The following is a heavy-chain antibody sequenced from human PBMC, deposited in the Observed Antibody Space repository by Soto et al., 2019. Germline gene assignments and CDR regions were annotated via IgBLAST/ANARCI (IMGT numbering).Heavy chain of an antibody. Sequence: ASVKVSCKASGYTFTSYAMHWVRQAPGPRLEWMGWINAGNGNTKYSQKFQGRVTITRDTSASTAYMELSSLRSEDTAVYYCASPVDTASTWDYYYGMDVWGQGTTVTVSS. V-gene: IGHV1-3*01. D-gene: IGHD5-18*01. CDR1: GYTFTSYA. J-gene: IGHJ6*02. CDR2: INAGNGNT. CDR3: ASPVDTASTWDYYYGMDV.